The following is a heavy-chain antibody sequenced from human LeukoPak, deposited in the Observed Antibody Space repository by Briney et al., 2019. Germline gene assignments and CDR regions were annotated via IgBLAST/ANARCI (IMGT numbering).Heavy chain of an antibody. CDR2: ISGSGGST. Sequence: PGGSLILSCAASGFTFSSYAMSWVRPAPGKGLEWVSAISGSGGSTYYADSVKGRFTISRDNSKNTLYLQMSSLRAEDTAVYYCARGSGSYSHWGQGTLVTVSS. J-gene: IGHJ4*02. CDR1: GFTFSSYA. V-gene: IGHV3-23*01. D-gene: IGHD1-26*01. CDR3: ARGSGSYSH.